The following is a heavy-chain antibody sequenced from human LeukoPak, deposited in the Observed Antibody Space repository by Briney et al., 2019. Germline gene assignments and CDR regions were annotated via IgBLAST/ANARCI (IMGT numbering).Heavy chain of an antibody. D-gene: IGHD1-26*01. CDR3: ARAERGWELGGGAFDI. CDR1: GYTFTSYD. J-gene: IGHJ3*02. CDR2: INPNSGGT. Sequence: GASVKVSCKASGYTFTSYDINWVRQAPGQGLEWMGWINPNSGGTNYAQKFQGRVTMTRDTSISTAYMELSRLRSDDTAVYYCARAERGWELGGGAFDIWGQGTMVTVSS. V-gene: IGHV1-2*02.